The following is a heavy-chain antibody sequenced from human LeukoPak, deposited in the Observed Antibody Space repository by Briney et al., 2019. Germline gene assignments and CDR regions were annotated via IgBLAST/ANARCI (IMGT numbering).Heavy chain of an antibody. CDR3: ARPRVVPPATRTDAFDT. CDR2: IYPGDSDT. CDR1: GYSFTSYW. Sequence: KIGESLKISCKGSGYSFTSYWIGWVRQMPGKGLEWMGIIYPGDSDTRYSPSFQGQVTISADKSISTAYLQWSSLKASDTAMYYCARPRVVPPATRTDAFDTWGQGTMVTVSS. D-gene: IGHD2-2*01. J-gene: IGHJ3*02. V-gene: IGHV5-51*01.